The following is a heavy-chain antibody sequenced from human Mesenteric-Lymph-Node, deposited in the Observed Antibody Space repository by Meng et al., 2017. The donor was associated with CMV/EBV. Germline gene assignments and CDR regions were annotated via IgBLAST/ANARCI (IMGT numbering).Heavy chain of an antibody. D-gene: IGHD2-2*01. Sequence: GESLKISCAASGFIFSSHGMSWVRQAPGKGLEWVSVIHSGGVTTYYADSVKGRFTISRDDSKNTLYLQMNSLRAEDTAVYYCARDPNIVVVPADYYYGMDVWGQGTTVTVSS. CDR1: GFIFSSHG. V-gene: IGHV3-23*03. CDR3: ARDPNIVVVPADYYYGMDV. CDR2: IHSGGVTT. J-gene: IGHJ6*02.